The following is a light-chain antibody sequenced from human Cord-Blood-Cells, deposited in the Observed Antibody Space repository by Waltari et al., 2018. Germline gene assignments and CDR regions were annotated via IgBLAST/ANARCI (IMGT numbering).Light chain of an antibody. V-gene: IGLV2-11*01. CDR1: RSDVGGYNY. J-gene: IGLJ3*02. CDR3: CSYAGSYTWV. Sequence: QSALTQPRSVSGSPGQSVTISCTRTRSDVGGYNYVSWYQQHPGKAPKLMIYEVSKRPSGVPDRFSGSKSGNTASLTISGLQAEDEADYYCCSYAGSYTWVFGGGTKLTVL. CDR2: EVS.